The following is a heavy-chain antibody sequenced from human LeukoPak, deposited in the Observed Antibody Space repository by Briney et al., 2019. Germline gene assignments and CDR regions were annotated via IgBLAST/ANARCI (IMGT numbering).Heavy chain of an antibody. CDR1: GFTFSSYG. CDR2: ISGSGGIT. Sequence: GGTLRLSCAASGFTFSSYGMRWVRQAPGKGLEWVSAISGSGGITYYADSVKGRFTISRDNSNNTLYLQMNSLRAEDTAVYYCARGPGSFDYWGQGTLFTVSS. V-gene: IGHV3-23*01. CDR3: ARGPGSFDY. D-gene: IGHD1-26*01. J-gene: IGHJ4*02.